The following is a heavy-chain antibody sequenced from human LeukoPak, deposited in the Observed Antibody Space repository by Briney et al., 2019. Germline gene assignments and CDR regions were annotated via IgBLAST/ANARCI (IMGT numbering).Heavy chain of an antibody. CDR3: ARPSIVGATDV. J-gene: IGHJ6*02. V-gene: IGHV4-59*01. D-gene: IGHD1-26*01. CDR1: GGSISSYY. Sequence: PSETLSLTCTVSGGSISSYYWSWIRQPPGKGLEWIGYIYYSGSTNYNPSLKSRVAISVDTSKNQFSLKLSSVTAADTAVYYCARPSIVGATDVWGQGTTVTVSS. CDR2: IYYSGST.